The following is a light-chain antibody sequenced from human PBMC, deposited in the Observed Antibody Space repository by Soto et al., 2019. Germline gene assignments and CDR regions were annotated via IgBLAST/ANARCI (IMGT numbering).Light chain of an antibody. V-gene: IGKV4-1*01. Sequence: DIVMTQSPDSLAVSLGERATINCKSSQSVLYSSRNKNYLAWYQQKPGQPPKLLIYWASTRESGVSDRFSGSGSGTDFTLTISSLQAEDVAVYYCQQYYNSPWTFGQGTKVDIK. CDR2: WAS. J-gene: IGKJ1*01. CDR3: QQYYNSPWT. CDR1: QSVLYSSRNKNY.